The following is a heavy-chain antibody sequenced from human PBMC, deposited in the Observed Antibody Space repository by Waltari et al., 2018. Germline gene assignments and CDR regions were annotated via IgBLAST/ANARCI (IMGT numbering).Heavy chain of an antibody. D-gene: IGHD3-22*01. CDR1: GGSIISAAYY. V-gene: IGHV4-39*01. Sequence: QLQLQESGPGLVKPSETLSLTCVVSGGSIISAAYYWGWVRQPPGKGLEFIGSMYCSGSTYYNPSLKSRVTISVDTSQNQFSLRLSSVTAADTAVYYCARQDYYYVKGYFDLWGRGTLVTVSS. CDR2: MYCSGST. CDR3: ARQDYYYVKGYFDL. J-gene: IGHJ2*01.